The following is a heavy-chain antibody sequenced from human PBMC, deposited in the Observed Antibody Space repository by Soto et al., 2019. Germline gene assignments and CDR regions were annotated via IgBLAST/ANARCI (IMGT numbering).Heavy chain of an antibody. J-gene: IGHJ4*02. Sequence: ASVKVSCKASGYPFTSYGITWVRQAPGQGLEWMGWISGYNGYTNYAQNLQDRVTMTTDTSTSTAYMELRSLRSDDTAVYYCARKVDYGGNYYYFDYWGQGALVTAPQ. CDR3: ARKVDYGGNYYYFDY. CDR2: ISGYNGYT. D-gene: IGHD4-17*01. CDR1: GYPFTSYG. V-gene: IGHV1-18*04.